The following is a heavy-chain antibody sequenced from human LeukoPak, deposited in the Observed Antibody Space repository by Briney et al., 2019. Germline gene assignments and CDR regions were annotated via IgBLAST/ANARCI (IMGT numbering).Heavy chain of an antibody. CDR3: ARHLALTGFDY. Sequence: SETLTLTCTVSGGSISSYYWSWIRQPPGKGLEWIGYIYTSGSTNYNPSLKSRVTISVDTSKNQFSLKLSSVTAADTAVYYCARHLALTGFDYWGQGTLVTVSS. CDR2: IYTSGST. J-gene: IGHJ4*02. CDR1: GGSISSYY. D-gene: IGHD3-9*01. V-gene: IGHV4-4*09.